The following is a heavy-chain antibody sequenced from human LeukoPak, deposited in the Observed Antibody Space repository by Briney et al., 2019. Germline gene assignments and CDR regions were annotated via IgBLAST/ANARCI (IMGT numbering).Heavy chain of an antibody. CDR3: AKVMGRQQLVYYFDY. V-gene: IGHV3-9*01. CDR2: ISWNSGSI. Sequence: PGRSLRLSCAASGFTFDDYAMHWVRQAPGKGLEWVSGISWNSGSIGYADSVKGRFTISRDNAKNSLYLQMNSLRAEDTALYYCAKVMGRQQLVYYFDYWGQGTLVTVSS. J-gene: IGHJ4*02. D-gene: IGHD6-13*01. CDR1: GFTFDDYA.